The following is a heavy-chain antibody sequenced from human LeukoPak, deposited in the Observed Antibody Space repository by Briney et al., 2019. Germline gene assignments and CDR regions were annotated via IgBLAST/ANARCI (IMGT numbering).Heavy chain of an antibody. CDR2: IWYDGSNK. V-gene: IGHV3-33*01. Sequence: GRSLRLSCAASGFTFSSYGMHWVRQAPGKGLEWVAVIWYDGSNKYYADSVKGRFTISRDNSKNTLYLQMNSLRAEDTAVYYCATSYYGAIENFDYWGQGTLVTVSS. D-gene: IGHD4/OR15-4a*01. J-gene: IGHJ4*02. CDR3: ATSYYGAIENFDY. CDR1: GFTFSSYG.